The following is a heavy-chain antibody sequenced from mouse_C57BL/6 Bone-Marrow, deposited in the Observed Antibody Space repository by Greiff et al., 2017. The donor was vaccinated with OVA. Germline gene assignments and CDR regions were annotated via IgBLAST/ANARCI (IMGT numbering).Heavy chain of an antibody. V-gene: IGHV1-26*01. J-gene: IGHJ2*01. CDR1: GYTFTDYY. CDR2: INPNNGGT. D-gene: IGHD1-1*01. CDR3: ARPSGALYYYGSSPDY. Sequence: VQLQQSGPELVKPGASVKISCKASGYTFTDYYMNWVKQSHGKSLEWIGDINPNNGGTSYNQKFKGKATLTVDKSSSTAYMELRSLTSEDSAVYYCARPSGALYYYGSSPDYWGQGTTLTVSS.